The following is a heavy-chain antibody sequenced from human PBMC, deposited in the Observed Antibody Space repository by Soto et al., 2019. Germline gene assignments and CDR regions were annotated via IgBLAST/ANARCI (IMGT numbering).Heavy chain of an antibody. CDR1: GGSITRGDYY. V-gene: IGHV4-30-4*01. Sequence: PSATLSLTCNVSGGSITRGDYYWSWLRQPPGKGLEWIGYIYYRAMPYYNPSLKSRVTISVDTSKNQFSLSMTSVTAADTAVYYCARGSALLFYYFDYWGQGTPVTVS. D-gene: IGHD6-13*01. J-gene: IGHJ4*02. CDR3: ARGSALLFYYFDY. CDR2: IYYRAMP.